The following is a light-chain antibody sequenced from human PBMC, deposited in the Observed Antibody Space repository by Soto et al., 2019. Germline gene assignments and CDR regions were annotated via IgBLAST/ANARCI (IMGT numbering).Light chain of an antibody. V-gene: IGLV2-11*01. CDR1: SSDVGGYNY. CDR2: DVS. J-gene: IGLJ1*01. Sequence: QSALTQPRSVSGSPGQSVTISCTGTSSDVGGYNYVSWYQRHPGKAPKLMIYDVSKRPSGVPDRFSGSKSGNTASLTISGLQAEDEADYYCCSYAGSYTLVFGTGTKVTVL. CDR3: CSYAGSYTLV.